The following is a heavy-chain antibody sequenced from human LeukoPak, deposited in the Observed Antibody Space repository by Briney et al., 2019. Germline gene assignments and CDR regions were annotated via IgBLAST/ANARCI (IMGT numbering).Heavy chain of an antibody. CDR2: IYYSGST. Sequence: PSETLSLTCTVSGGSISTYYWSWIRQPPGKGLEWIGYIYYSGSTNYNPSLKSRVTISVDTSKNQFSLKLSSVTAADTAVYYCVLSPRTELERRPTSFDYWGQGTLVTVSS. V-gene: IGHV4-59*12. CDR3: VLSPRTELERRPTSFDY. J-gene: IGHJ4*02. CDR1: GGSISTYY. D-gene: IGHD1-1*01.